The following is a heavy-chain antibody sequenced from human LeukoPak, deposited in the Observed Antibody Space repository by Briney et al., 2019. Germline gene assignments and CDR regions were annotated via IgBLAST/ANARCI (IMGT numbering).Heavy chain of an antibody. CDR2: ISSSATYK. D-gene: IGHD3-16*01. CDR3: ARGGGAWGEFDY. CDR1: GFNFKLYS. V-gene: IGHV3-21*01. Sequence: GGSLRLSCAASGFNFKLYSMHWVRQAPGKGLEWVSSISSSATYKYYPDSLKGRFAIPRDNAKKSLFLQLDSLRAEDTAVYSCARGGGAWGEFDYWGLGTLVIVSS. J-gene: IGHJ4*02.